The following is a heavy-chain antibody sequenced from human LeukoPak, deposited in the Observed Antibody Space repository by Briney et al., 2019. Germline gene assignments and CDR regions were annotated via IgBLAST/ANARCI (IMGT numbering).Heavy chain of an antibody. CDR1: GFTFDDYG. D-gene: IGHD3-3*01. Sequence: GGSLRLSCAASGFTFDDYGMSWVRQAPGKGLEWVANIKQDGSEKYYVDSVKGRFTISRDNAKNSLYLQMNTLRPEDTAVYYCARERQNKDFWSGGDYWGQGTLVTVSS. CDR3: ARERQNKDFWSGGDY. J-gene: IGHJ4*02. CDR2: IKQDGSEK. V-gene: IGHV3-7*01.